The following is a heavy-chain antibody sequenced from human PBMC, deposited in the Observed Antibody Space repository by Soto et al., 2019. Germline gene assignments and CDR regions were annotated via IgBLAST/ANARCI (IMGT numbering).Heavy chain of an antibody. V-gene: IGHV3-21*01. J-gene: IGHJ4*02. CDR2: ISSSGRSG. Sequence: EAQLVESGGGLVKPGGSLRLSCAASGFTFSTYSMNWVRQAPGKGLEWVSAISSSGRSGSYPDSVKGRFTISGDNAKNSLYLQMDSLIAEDTAVYYCARGRSINTNMVYWGQGTLVTVSS. CDR1: GFTFSTYS. D-gene: IGHD2-2*01. CDR3: ARGRSINTNMVY.